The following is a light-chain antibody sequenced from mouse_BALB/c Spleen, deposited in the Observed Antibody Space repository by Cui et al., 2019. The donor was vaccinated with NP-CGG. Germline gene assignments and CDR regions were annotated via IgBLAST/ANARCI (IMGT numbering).Light chain of an antibody. V-gene: IGKV6-20*01. J-gene: IGKJ4*01. Sequence: NIVMTQSPKSMSMSVGARVTLSCKASENVGTYVSWYQQKPEQSPKLLIYGASNRYTGVPDRFTGSGSATDFTLTISSVQAEDLADYHCGQSYSYPFTFGSGTKLEIK. CDR3: GQSYSYPFT. CDR2: GAS. CDR1: ENVGTY.